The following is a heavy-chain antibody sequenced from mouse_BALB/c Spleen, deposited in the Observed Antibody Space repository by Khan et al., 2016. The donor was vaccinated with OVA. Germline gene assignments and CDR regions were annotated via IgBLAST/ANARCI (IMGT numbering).Heavy chain of an antibody. V-gene: IGHV1S134*01. Sequence: EVQLQESGAELGRPGSSVKLSCKTSGSTFTSYGIKWVKQRPGQGLEWIGYIYPGNGYTEYNERFQGKAILTSDTSSSTAYMQLRSLTSEDSAIYFCTTAYYRYYFDYWGQGTPLTVSS. CDR2: IYPGNGYT. CDR1: GSTFTSYG. D-gene: IGHD2-14*01. CDR3: TTAYYRYYFDY. J-gene: IGHJ2*01.